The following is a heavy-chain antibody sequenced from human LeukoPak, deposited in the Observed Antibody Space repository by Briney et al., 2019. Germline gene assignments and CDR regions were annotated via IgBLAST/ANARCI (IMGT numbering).Heavy chain of an antibody. V-gene: IGHV1-2*02. CDR2: INPNSGGT. CDR1: GYTFTGYY. Sequence: GASVKVSCKTSGYTFTGYYIHWVRQAPGQGLEWMGWINPNSGGTNYAQNFQGRVTMTRDTSISTAYMEPSRLRSDDTAVCYCVRDDVSPWGQGTLVTVSS. J-gene: IGHJ5*02. CDR3: VRDDVSP.